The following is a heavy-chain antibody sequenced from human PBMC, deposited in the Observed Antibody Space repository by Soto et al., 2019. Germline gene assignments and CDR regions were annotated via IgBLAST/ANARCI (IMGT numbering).Heavy chain of an antibody. CDR2: ITSDGKSK. CDR1: GFNFTNHW. D-gene: IGHD2-21*02. Sequence: LRLSCAASGFNFTNHWMHWVRQAPGKGLVWVSRITSDGKSKAYAESVKGRFAISRDNAKNTVYLQMNGLTVEDTAVYYCARESGDWPLNWFDPWGQGTLVTVSS. CDR3: ARESGDWPLNWFDP. V-gene: IGHV3-74*01. J-gene: IGHJ5*02.